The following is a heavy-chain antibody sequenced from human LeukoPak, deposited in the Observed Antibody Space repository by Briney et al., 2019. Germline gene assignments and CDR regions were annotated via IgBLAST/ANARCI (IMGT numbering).Heavy chain of an antibody. V-gene: IGHV4-39*07. J-gene: IGHJ4*02. D-gene: IGHD6-6*01. CDR2: IFYTGGT. Sequence: SSETLSLTCTITGDSVTSWGYYWGWFRQPPGKGLEWIGTIFYTGGTNYSPSFESRVTISMDTSKNQFSLSLTSVTAADTAVYYCARIASSPGARRGGLDHWGQGSLVTVSS. CDR1: GDSVTSWGYY. CDR3: ARIASSPGARRGGLDH.